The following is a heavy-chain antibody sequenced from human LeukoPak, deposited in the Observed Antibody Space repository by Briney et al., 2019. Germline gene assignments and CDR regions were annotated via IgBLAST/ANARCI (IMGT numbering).Heavy chain of an antibody. Sequence: GRSLRLSCTASGFTFVDYAVSWIRQAPGKGLEWVGFIRSKAYGETADYAASVKGRFTISRDDSKAIAYLQMNSLKTEDTAVYHCTRDRGAYNLYDYWGQGTLVTVSS. J-gene: IGHJ4*02. V-gene: IGHV3-49*03. CDR2: IRSKAYGETA. CDR3: TRDRGAYNLYDY. D-gene: IGHD1-1*01. CDR1: GFTFVDYA.